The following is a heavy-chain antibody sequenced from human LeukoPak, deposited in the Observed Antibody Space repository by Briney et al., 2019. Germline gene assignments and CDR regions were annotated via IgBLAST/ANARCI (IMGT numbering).Heavy chain of an antibody. CDR2: INPSGGST. D-gene: IGHD3-22*01. V-gene: IGHV1-46*01. J-gene: IGHJ5*02. CDR3: ARANNLYYYDSSGYYYGNWFDP. Sequence: ASVKVSRKASGYTFTSYYMHWVRQAPGQGLEWMGIINPSGGSTSYAQKFQGRVTMTRDMSTSTVYMELSSLRSEDTAVYYCARANNLYYYDSSGYYYGNWFDPWGQGTLVTVSS. CDR1: GYTFTSYY.